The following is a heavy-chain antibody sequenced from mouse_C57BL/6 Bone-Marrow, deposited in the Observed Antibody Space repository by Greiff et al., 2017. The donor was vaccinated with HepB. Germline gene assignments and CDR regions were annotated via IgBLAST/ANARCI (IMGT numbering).Heavy chain of an antibody. CDR1: GYAFSSSW. V-gene: IGHV1-82*01. CDR2: IYPGDGDT. Sequence: VKLMESGPELVKPGASVKISCKASGYAFSSSWMNWVKQRPGKGLEWIGRIYPGDGDTNYNGKFKGKATLTADKSSSTAYMQLSSLTSEDSAVYFCAEGNYDGIAYWGQGTLVTVSA. D-gene: IGHD2-4*01. CDR3: AEGNYDGIAY. J-gene: IGHJ3*01.